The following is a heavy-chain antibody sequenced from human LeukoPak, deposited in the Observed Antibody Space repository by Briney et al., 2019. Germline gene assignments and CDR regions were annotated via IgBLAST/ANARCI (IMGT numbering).Heavy chain of an antibody. J-gene: IGHJ4*02. Sequence: SETLSLTCAVYGESFSGYYWSWIRQPPGKGLEWIGSIYHSGSTYYNPSLKSRVTISVDTSKNQFSLKLSSVTAADTAVYYCARDHGGSSGGYFDYWGQGTLVTVSS. CDR1: GESFSGYY. CDR2: IYHSGST. V-gene: IGHV4-34*01. D-gene: IGHD4-23*01. CDR3: ARDHGGSSGGYFDY.